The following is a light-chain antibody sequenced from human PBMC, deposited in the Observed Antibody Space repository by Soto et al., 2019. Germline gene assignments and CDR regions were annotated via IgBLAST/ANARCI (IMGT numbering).Light chain of an antibody. V-gene: IGKV1-39*01. CDR3: QQSYSTLST. Sequence: DIQMTQSPSSLSASVGDRVTITCRASQSISSYLNWYQQKPGKAPKLLIYAASSLQSGVPSRFSGSGSGTDFTLTISSLQPEDFATYDCQQSYSTLSTFGQGTKLEIK. CDR1: QSISSY. CDR2: AAS. J-gene: IGKJ2*01.